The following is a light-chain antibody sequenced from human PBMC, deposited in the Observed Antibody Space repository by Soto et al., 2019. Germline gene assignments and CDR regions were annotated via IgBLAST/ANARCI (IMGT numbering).Light chain of an antibody. CDR1: QSLTNSR. V-gene: IGKV3-20*01. CDR3: QQWSSSPRT. Sequence: EFGLRHSPGPLSLFPGERATLSCRASQSLTNSRLAWYQKRPGQAPKVLIYGGSNRATGIPDRFSGSGSGTDFTLTISRLEPEDFAVYYCQQWSSSPRTFGQGTKLEIK. J-gene: IGKJ2*01. CDR2: GGS.